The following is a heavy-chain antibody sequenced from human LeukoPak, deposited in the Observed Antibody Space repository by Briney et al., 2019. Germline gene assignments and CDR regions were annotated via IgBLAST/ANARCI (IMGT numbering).Heavy chain of an antibody. CDR3: ARVWPDYYGMDV. V-gene: IGHV4-59*01. Sequence: SETLSLTCTVSGGSTSTYYWSWIRQPPGKGLEWIGYIYDSGSTNYNPSLKSRVTISVDMSKNQFSLKLSSVTAADTAVYYCARVWPDYYGMDVWGQGTTVTVSS. CDR2: IYDSGST. D-gene: IGHD2-21*01. CDR1: GGSTSTYY. J-gene: IGHJ6*02.